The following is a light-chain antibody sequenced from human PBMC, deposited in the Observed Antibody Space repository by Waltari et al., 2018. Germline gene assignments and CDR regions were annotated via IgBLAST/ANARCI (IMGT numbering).Light chain of an antibody. CDR2: QGT. V-gene: IGLV2-23*01. Sequence: QSALTQPASMSASPGQSITLSCTATNNDVATYDLLAGYQQHPGNAPKLLIFQGTKRPSNVSSRFSCSKSADTSSLTISVRQPEDAAYYYCCSSAGTWLFGGDTNLTVL. CDR1: NNDVATYDL. J-gene: IGLJ2*01. CDR3: CSSAGTWL.